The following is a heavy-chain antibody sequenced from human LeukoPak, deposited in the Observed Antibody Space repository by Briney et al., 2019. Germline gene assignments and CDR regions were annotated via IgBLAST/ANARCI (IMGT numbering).Heavy chain of an antibody. D-gene: IGHD1-1*01. Sequence: SETLSLTCTVSGGSISSYYWSWIRQPAGKGLEWIGRIYTSGSTNYNPSLKSRVTLSVDTSKNQFSLKLSSVTAADTAVYYCARDRSATGYYCMDVWGKGTRSPSP. V-gene: IGHV4-4*07. CDR1: GGSISSYY. CDR3: ARDRSATGYYCMDV. J-gene: IGHJ6*03. CDR2: IYTSGST.